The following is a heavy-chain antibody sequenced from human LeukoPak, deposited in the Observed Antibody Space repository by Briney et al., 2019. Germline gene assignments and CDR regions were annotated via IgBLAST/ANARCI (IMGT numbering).Heavy chain of an antibody. Sequence: SETLSLTCTVSGESISGFYWTWIRQPPGKGLEWIGYIYYSGSTNYNPSLKSRVTISVDTSKNQFSLKLSSVTAADTAVYYCARGLAAAGTDNWFDPWGQGTLVTVSS. D-gene: IGHD6-13*01. J-gene: IGHJ5*02. V-gene: IGHV4-59*01. CDR3: ARGLAAAGTDNWFDP. CDR1: GESISGFY. CDR2: IYYSGST.